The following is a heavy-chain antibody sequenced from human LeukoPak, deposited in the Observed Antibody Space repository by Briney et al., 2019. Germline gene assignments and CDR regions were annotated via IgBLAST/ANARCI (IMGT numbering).Heavy chain of an antibody. CDR1: GFTFSSYS. V-gene: IGHV3-23*01. D-gene: IGHD1-26*01. CDR3: AKDSLLIVGATSGWFDP. J-gene: IGHJ5*02. CDR2: ISGSGGST. Sequence: GGSLRLSCAASGFTFSSYSMNWVRQAPGKGLEWVSAISGSGGSTYYADSVKGRFTISRDNSKNTLYLQMNSLRAEDTAVYYCAKDSLLIVGATSGWFDPWGQGTLVTVSS.